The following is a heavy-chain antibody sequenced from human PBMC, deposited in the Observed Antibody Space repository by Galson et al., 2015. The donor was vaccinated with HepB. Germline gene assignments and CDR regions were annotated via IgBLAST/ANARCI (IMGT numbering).Heavy chain of an antibody. CDR1: GFTFNNYA. D-gene: IGHD3-22*01. Sequence: SLRLSCAASGFTFNNYAMHWVRQAPGKGLEWVAFISFDGKKRYSADSVTGRFTISRDNSTNTLYLQLNSLRPEDTAVYYCARDPVGLIVIIMPWGPYFDNWGQGTLVTVSS. J-gene: IGHJ4*02. V-gene: IGHV3-30*04. CDR3: ARDPVGLIVIIMPWGPYFDN. CDR2: ISFDGKKR.